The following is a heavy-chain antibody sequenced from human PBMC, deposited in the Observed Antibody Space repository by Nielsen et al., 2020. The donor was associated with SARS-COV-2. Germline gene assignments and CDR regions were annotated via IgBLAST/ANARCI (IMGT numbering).Heavy chain of an antibody. CDR2: IIPILDIA. J-gene: IGHJ4*02. D-gene: IGHD3-10*01. CDR3: ARMYYYGSSNVGRYYFDY. Sequence: WVRQAPGQGLEWMGRIIPILDIANYAQNFQGRVTITADKSTTTAYMELSSLRSEDTAVHYCARMYYYGSSNVGRYYFDYWGQGTLVTVSS. V-gene: IGHV1-69*02.